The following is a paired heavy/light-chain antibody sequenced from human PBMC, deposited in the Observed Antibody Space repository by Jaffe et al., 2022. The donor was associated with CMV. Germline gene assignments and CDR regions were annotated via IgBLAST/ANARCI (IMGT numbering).Light chain of an antibody. CDR1: SGHSSYA. Sequence: QLVLTQSPSASASLGASVKLTCTLSSGHSSYAIAWHQQQPEKGPRYLMKLNSDGSHSKGDGIPDRFSGSSSGAERYLTISSLQSEDEADYYCQTWGTGIIFGGGTKLTVL. CDR3: QTWGTGII. J-gene: IGLJ2*01. CDR2: LNSDGSH. V-gene: IGLV4-69*01.
Heavy chain of an antibody. D-gene: IGHD6-13*01. CDR2: IYSGGST. V-gene: IGHV3-53*02. CDR1: GFTVSSNY. Sequence: EVQLVETGGGLIQPGGSLRLSCAASGFTVSSNYMSWVRQAPGKGLEWVSVIYSGGSTYYADSVKGRFTISRDNSKNTLYLQMNSLRAEDTAVYYCARLSRSSWYGNYYYYYMDVWGKGTTVTVSS. CDR3: ARLSRSSWYGNYYYYYMDV. J-gene: IGHJ6*03.